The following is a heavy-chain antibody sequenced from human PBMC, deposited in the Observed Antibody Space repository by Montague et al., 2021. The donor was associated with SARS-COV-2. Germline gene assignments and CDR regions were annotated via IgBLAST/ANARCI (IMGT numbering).Heavy chain of an antibody. Sequence: PALVKPTQTLTLTCTFYGFSLTTSGVGVGWIRQPPGKALEWLALIYWNDDKRYSPSLKSRLTITKDTSKNQVVLIMTNMDPVDTATYYCAEHLMQQDDYGDYFDAFNMWGHGTMVTVSS. CDR3: AEHLMQQDDYGDYFDAFNM. CDR1: GFSLTTSGVG. CDR2: IYWNDDK. D-gene: IGHD4-17*01. J-gene: IGHJ3*02. V-gene: IGHV2-5*01.